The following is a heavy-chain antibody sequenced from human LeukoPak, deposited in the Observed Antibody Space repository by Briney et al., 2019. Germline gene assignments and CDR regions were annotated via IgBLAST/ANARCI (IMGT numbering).Heavy chain of an antibody. V-gene: IGHV3-23*01. CDR2: ISGSGGST. J-gene: IGHJ3*02. CDR3: AKRRGEFDAFDI. CDR1: GFTFSSYA. Sequence: GGSLRLSCAASGFTFSSYAMSWVRQAPGKGLEWVSAISGSGGSTHYADSVKGRFTISRDNSKHTLYLQMTSLRAEDTSVYYCAKRRGEFDAFDIWGQGTMVTVSS. D-gene: IGHD3-10*01.